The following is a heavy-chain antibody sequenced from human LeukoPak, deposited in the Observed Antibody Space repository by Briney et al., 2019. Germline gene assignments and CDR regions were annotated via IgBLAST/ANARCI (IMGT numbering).Heavy chain of an antibody. V-gene: IGHV1-18*01. Sequence: ASVKVSCKASGGTFNNYTISWVRQAPGQGLEWMGWISAYNGNTNYAQKLQGRVTMTTDTSTSTAYMELRSLRSDDTAVYYCARDSSGPSDYWGQGTLVTVSS. CDR2: ISAYNGNT. J-gene: IGHJ4*02. CDR1: GGTFNNYT. CDR3: ARDSSGPSDY. D-gene: IGHD6-19*01.